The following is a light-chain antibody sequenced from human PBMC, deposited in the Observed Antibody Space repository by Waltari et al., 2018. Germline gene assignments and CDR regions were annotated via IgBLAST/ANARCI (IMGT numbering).Light chain of an antibody. V-gene: IGKV3-20*01. CDR3: QQYGSSPWT. CDR2: GAS. J-gene: IGKJ1*01. Sequence: EIVLTQSPGTLSLSPGERATLSCRASQSVSSSYLAWYQQKPGQAPRLLIYGASSRATGIPDRFSGSGSGTDFTLTISRLEPEDFAVYYCQQYGSSPWTFXXGTKVEIK. CDR1: QSVSSSY.